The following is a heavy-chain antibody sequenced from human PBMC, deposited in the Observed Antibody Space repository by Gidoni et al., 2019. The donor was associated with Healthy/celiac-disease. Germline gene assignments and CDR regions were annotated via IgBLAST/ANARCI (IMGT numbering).Heavy chain of an antibody. CDR2: INPNSGGT. V-gene: IGHV1-2*02. CDR1: GYTFTGYY. Sequence: QVQLVQSGAEVKKPGASVKVSCKASGYTFTGYYMPWVRQAPGQGLEWMGWINPNSGGTNYAQKFQGRVTMTRDTSISTAYMELSRLRSDDTAVYYCARVYFDWPESGHNTVYYFDYWGQGTLVTVSS. CDR3: ARVYFDWPESGHNTVYYFDY. J-gene: IGHJ4*02. D-gene: IGHD3-9*01.